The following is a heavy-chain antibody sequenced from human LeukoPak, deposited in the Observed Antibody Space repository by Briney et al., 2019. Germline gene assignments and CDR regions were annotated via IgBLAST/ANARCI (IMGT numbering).Heavy chain of an antibody. J-gene: IGHJ4*02. CDR3: ARERRYCSGGSCYFDY. CDR2: INPNSGGT. Sequence: ASVKVSCKASGYTFTGYYMHWVRQAPGQGLEWMGWINPNSGGTNYAQKFQGWVTMTRDTSISTAYMELSRLRSDDTAVYYCARERRYCSGGSCYFDYWGQGTLVTVSS. CDR1: GYTFTGYY. V-gene: IGHV1-2*04. D-gene: IGHD2-15*01.